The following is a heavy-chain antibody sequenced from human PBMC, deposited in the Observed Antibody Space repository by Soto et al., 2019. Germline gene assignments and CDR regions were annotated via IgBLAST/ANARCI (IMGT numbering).Heavy chain of an antibody. CDR2: IYYSGST. D-gene: IGHD3-10*01. V-gene: IGHV4-59*12. CDR1: GASISSYY. J-gene: IGHJ4*02. Sequence: SETLSLTCTVSGASISSYYWSWIRQPPGKGLEWIGYIYYSGSTNYNPSLKSRVTISVDTSKNQFSLNLSSVTAADTAVYYCARDQNGSGNYYTRYFDYWGQGTLVTVSS. CDR3: ARDQNGSGNYYTRYFDY.